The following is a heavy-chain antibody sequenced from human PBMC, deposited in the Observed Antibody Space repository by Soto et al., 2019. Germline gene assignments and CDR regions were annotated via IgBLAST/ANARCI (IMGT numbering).Heavy chain of an antibody. CDR1: GGSFSGYY. J-gene: IGHJ4*02. V-gene: IGHV4-34*01. CDR3: ARGRTADY. D-gene: IGHD5-18*01. CDR2: INHSGST. Sequence: QVQLQQWGAGLLKPSETLPLTCAVYGGSFSGYYWSWIRQPPGKGLEWIGEINHSGSTNYNPSLKSRVTISVDTSKNQFSLKLSSVTAADTAVYYCARGRTADYWGQGTLVTVSS.